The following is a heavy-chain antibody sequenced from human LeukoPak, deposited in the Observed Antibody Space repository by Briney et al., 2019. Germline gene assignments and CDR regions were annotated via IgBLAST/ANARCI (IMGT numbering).Heavy chain of an antibody. J-gene: IGHJ4*02. CDR2: ISGSGTST. CDR3: AKDYYSGSGSYFDY. CDR1: GFTFSNYA. Sequence: QPGGSLRLSCVVPGFTFSNYALNWVRQAPGKGLEWVSGISGSGTSTYYADSVKGRFTISRDNSKNTLYLQMNSLRAEDTAVYYCAKDYYSGSGSYFDYWGQGILVTVSS. D-gene: IGHD3-10*01. V-gene: IGHV3-23*01.